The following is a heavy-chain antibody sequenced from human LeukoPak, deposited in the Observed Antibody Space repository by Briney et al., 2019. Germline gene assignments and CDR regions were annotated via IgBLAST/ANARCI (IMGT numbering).Heavy chain of an antibody. D-gene: IGHD6-19*01. CDR3: AKDEVFSSAWYFDY. Sequence: GGSLRLSCAASGLTFSNYGMHWVRQAPGKGLEWVAFIQFDGGDISYTDSVKGRFTISRDNSKNTLYLQMNSLRAEDTAVYYCAKDEVFSSAWYFDYWGQGTLVTVSS. V-gene: IGHV3-30*02. J-gene: IGHJ4*02. CDR1: GLTFSNYG. CDR2: IQFDGGDI.